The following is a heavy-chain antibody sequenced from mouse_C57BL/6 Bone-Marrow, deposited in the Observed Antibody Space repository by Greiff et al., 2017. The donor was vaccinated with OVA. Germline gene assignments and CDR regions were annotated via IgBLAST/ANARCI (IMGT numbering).Heavy chain of an antibody. Sequence: QVQLQQPGAELVKPGASVKLSCKASGYTFTSYWMHWVKQRPGQGLEWIGMIHPNSGSTNYNEKFKSKATLTVDKSSSTAYMQLSSLTSEDSAVFYCERRGLFNTTGVDTRYRDVGGTGTTVTVPT. CDR3: ERRGLFNTTGVDTRYRDV. V-gene: IGHV1-64*01. D-gene: IGHD1-1*01. CDR2: IHPNSGST. J-gene: IGHJ1*03. CDR1: GYTFTSYW.